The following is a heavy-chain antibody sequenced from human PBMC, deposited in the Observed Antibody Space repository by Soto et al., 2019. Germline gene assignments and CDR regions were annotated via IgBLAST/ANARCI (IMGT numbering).Heavy chain of an antibody. J-gene: IGHJ4*02. CDR3: ARGGSIAARWNYYFDY. D-gene: IGHD6-6*01. V-gene: IGHV1-2*04. CDR1: GYTFTGYY. CDR2: INPNSGGT. Sequence: ASVKVSCKASGYTFTGYYMHWVRQAPGQGLEWMGWINPNSGGTNYAQKFQGWVTMTRDTSISTAYMELSRLGSDDTAVYYCARGGSIAARWNYYFDYWGQGTLVTVSS.